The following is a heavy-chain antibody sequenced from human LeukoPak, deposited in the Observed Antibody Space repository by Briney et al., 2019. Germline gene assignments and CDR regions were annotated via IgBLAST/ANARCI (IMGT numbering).Heavy chain of an antibody. CDR2: IKQEGSEK. V-gene: IGHV3-7*03. D-gene: IGHD3-22*01. CDR3: ARVSSGYYLDY. J-gene: IGHJ4*02. CDR1: GFTFSNYW. Sequence: GGSLRLSCAASGFTFSNYWMSWVRQAPGKGLEWVANIKQEGSEKYHVDSVKGRFTISRDNAENSLYLQMNSLIAEDTAVYFCARVSSGYYLDYWGQGTLVTVSS.